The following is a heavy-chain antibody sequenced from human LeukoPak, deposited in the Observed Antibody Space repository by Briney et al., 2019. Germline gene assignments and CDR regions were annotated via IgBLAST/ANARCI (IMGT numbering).Heavy chain of an antibody. CDR3: ARGRAVRGVTSLGY. J-gene: IGHJ4*02. V-gene: IGHV3-7*03. D-gene: IGHD3-10*01. CDR2: IREDGSEK. Sequence: GGSLRLSCAASGFTFSNYWMSWVRQAPGKGLEWVANIREDGSEKYYVDSVKGQFTISRDNAKNSLYLQMNSLRAEDTAVYYCARGRAVRGVTSLGYWGQGTLVTVSS. CDR1: GFTFSNYW.